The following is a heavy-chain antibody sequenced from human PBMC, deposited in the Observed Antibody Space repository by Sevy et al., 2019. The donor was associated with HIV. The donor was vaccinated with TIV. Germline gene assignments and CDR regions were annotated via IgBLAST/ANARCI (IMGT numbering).Heavy chain of an antibody. V-gene: IGHV4-4*07. D-gene: IGHD6-13*01. J-gene: IGHJ5*02. CDR2: IYTSGST. Sequence: ETLSLTCTVSGGSISSYYWSWIRQPAGKGLEWIGRIYTSGSTNYNPSLKSRVTMSVDTSKNQFSLKLSSVTAADTAVYYCARGKQQLVLSWFDPWGQGTLVTVSS. CDR3: ARGKQQLVLSWFDP. CDR1: GGSISSYY.